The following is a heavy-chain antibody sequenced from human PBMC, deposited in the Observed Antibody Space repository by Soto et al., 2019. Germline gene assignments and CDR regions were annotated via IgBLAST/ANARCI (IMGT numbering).Heavy chain of an antibody. CDR3: ARGYYDSSGYYPPVFDY. D-gene: IGHD3-22*01. V-gene: IGHV1-69*06. CDR2: TIPIFGTA. Sequence: QVQLVQSGAEVKKPGSSVKVSYKASGGTFSSYAISWVRQAPGQGLEWMGGTIPIFGTANYAQKFQGRVTITADKSTSTAYMELSSLRSEDTAVYYCARGYYDSSGYYPPVFDYWGQGTLVTVSS. J-gene: IGHJ4*02. CDR1: GGTFSSYA.